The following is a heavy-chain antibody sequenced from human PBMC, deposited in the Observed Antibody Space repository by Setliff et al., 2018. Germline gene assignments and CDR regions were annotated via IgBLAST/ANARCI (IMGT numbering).Heavy chain of an antibody. CDR3: ARDPNGDYVGAFDP. J-gene: IGHJ5*02. CDR2: IYSGDRST. Sequence: PGGSLRLSCAGSGFAFSSYAMSWVRQAPGKGLEWVSTIYSGDRSTFYTDSVKGRFTISRDSSRNTLYLQMNSLRAEDTASYYCARDPNGDYVGAFDPWGQGILVTVSS. D-gene: IGHD4-17*01. CDR1: GFAFSSYA. V-gene: IGHV3-23*03.